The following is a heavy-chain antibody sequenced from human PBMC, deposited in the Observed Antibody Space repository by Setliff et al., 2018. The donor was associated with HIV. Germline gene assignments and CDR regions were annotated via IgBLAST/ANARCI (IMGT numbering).Heavy chain of an antibody. CDR2: INTNSGGT. D-gene: IGHD6-19*01. Sequence: GASVKVSCKASGYTFTDYYMHWVRQAPGQGLEWMAWINTNSGGTNYAQKFQGRVTMTRDTSISTAYMELSRLRSDDTAVYYCARDPDQASSGWYYFDYWGQGTLVTVSS. V-gene: IGHV1-2*02. CDR3: ARDPDQASSGWYYFDY. CDR1: GYTFTDYY. J-gene: IGHJ4*02.